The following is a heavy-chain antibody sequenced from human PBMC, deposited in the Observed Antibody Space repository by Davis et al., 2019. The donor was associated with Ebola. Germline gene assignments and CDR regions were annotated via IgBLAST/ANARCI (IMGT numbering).Heavy chain of an antibody. V-gene: IGHV3-30-3*01. CDR1: GFTFSSYA. Sequence: GESLKISCAASGFTFSSYAMHWVRQAPGKGLEWVAVISYDGSNKYYADSVKGRFTISRDNSKNTLYLQMNSLRAEDTAVYYCAKEFYYGDYLDYWGQGTLVTVSS. J-gene: IGHJ4*02. D-gene: IGHD4-17*01. CDR2: ISYDGSNK. CDR3: AKEFYYGDYLDY.